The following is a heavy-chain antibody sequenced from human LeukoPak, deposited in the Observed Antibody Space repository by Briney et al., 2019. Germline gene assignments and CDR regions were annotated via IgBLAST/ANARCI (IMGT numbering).Heavy chain of an antibody. CDR1: GFTFSSYA. J-gene: IGHJ4*02. V-gene: IGHV3-23*01. CDR3: ARVYSSSRQWLPLDY. D-gene: IGHD5-18*01. Sequence: GGSLRLSCAASGFTFSSYAMSWVRQAPGKGLEWVSAISGSGGSTYYADSVKGRFTISRDNSKNTLYLQMGSLRAEDMAVYYRARVYSSSRQWLPLDYWGQGTLVTVSS. CDR2: ISGSGGST.